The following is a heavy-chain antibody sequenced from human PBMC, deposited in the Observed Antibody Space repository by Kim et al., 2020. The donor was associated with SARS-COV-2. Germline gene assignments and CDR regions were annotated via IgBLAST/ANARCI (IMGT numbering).Heavy chain of an antibody. D-gene: IGHD5-18*01. CDR3: AKDAVYSYGSYFEF. Sequence: GGSLRLSCAASGFTFSRSAMNWVRQAPGKGPEWVSSISGGGESTYYADSVEGRFTISRDSSTNILYLQLNSLRVEDTAIYYCAKDAVYSYGSYFEFWGQGTLVTVSS. CDR2: ISGGGEST. J-gene: IGHJ4*02. V-gene: IGHV3-23*01. CDR1: GFTFSRSA.